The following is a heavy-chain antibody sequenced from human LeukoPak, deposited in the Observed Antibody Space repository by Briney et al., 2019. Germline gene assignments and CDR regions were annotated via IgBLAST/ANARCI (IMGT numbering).Heavy chain of an antibody. Sequence: SVKVSCKASGGTFSSYAISWVRQAPGQGLEWMGGIIPIFGTANYAQKSQGRVTITTDESTSTVYMELSSLRSEDTAVYYCARVLVRHDQDCYDSSGYQYYFDYWGQGTLVTVSS. D-gene: IGHD3-22*01. CDR3: ARVLVRHDQDCYDSSGYQYYFDY. V-gene: IGHV1-69*05. CDR2: IIPIFGTA. J-gene: IGHJ4*02. CDR1: GGTFSSYA.